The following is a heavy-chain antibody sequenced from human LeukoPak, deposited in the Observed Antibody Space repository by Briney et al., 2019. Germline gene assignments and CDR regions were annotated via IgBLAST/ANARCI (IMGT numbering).Heavy chain of an antibody. Sequence: ASVKVSCKVSGYTLTELSMHWVRQAPGKGLEWMGGFDPEDGETIYAQKFQGRVTMTEDTSTDTAYMELRSLRSDDTAVYYCARADTIWFGELSFDYWGQGTLVTVSS. CDR2: FDPEDGET. CDR1: GYTLTELS. V-gene: IGHV1-24*01. J-gene: IGHJ4*02. D-gene: IGHD3-10*01. CDR3: ARADTIWFGELSFDY.